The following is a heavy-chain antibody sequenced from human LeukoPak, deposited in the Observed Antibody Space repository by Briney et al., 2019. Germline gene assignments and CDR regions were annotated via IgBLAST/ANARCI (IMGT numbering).Heavy chain of an antibody. CDR1: RFIYSSYW. V-gene: IGHV3-7*01. CDR3: AREWASYYYYIDV. D-gene: IGHD1-26*01. J-gene: IGHJ6*03. Sequence: GVSLRLSCAASRFIYSSYWMIWVPQATGKGLGWVANIKQDGSEKSYVDSVKGRFTVSRDNAKNLLYLQMNSLRGEDTAVYFCAREWASYYYYIDVWGKGTTVSVSS. CDR2: IKQDGSEK.